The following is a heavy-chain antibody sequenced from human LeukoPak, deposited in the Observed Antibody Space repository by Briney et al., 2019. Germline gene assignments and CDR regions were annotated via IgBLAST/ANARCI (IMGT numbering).Heavy chain of an antibody. J-gene: IGHJ6*02. CDR1: GFTFSSYS. D-gene: IGHD3-10*01. Sequence: GGSLRLSCAASGFTFSSYSMNWVRQAPGKGLEWISYISSNSRTIYYAGSVKGRLIVSRDNAKNSLDLHMNTLRAEDTAVYYCARGRGNYFYGMDVWGQGTTVTVSS. CDR2: ISSNSRTI. CDR3: ARGRGNYFYGMDV. V-gene: IGHV3-48*01.